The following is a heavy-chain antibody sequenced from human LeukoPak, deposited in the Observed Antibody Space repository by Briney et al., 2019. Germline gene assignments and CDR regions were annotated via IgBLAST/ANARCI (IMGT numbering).Heavy chain of an antibody. CDR2: IRSKADNYAT. Sequence: GGSLRLSCAASGFTFSGSPILWVRQASGKGLEWVGRIRSKADNYATAYAASVQGRCSISRDDSKSTAYLQLNSLKTEDTAVYYCTQSNYWGQGALVTVSS. CDR3: TQSNY. J-gene: IGHJ4*02. CDR1: GFTFSGSP. V-gene: IGHV3-73*01.